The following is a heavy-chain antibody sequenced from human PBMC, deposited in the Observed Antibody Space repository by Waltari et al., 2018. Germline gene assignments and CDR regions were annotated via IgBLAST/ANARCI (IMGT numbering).Heavy chain of an antibody. Sequence: EVQLVESGGGLIQPGGSLRLSCVASGFTFSNFWMHWVRQAPGKGRVCVSRIRSDGSGTTYVDSVRGRFTTSRDNTRNTLYLDMNDLRADDTAVYYCANHRPGGLGMGVWGQGTTVTVSS. CDR2: IRSDGSGT. D-gene: IGHD2-15*01. J-gene: IGHJ6*02. CDR3: ANHRPGGLGMGV. V-gene: IGHV3-74*01. CDR1: GFTFSNFW.